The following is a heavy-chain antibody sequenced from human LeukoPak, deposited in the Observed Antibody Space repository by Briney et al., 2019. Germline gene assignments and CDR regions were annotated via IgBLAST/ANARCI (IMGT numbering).Heavy chain of an antibody. J-gene: IGHJ4*02. CDR1: GFTFSTYS. CDR3: ARGRYCSSASCYFDS. D-gene: IGHD2-2*01. Sequence: GGSLILSCAASGFTFSTYSMNWVRQAPGKGLEWISYISSSSSTIYYADSVKGRFTISRDNAKNSLYLQMDSLRDEDTAVYYCARGRYCSSASCYFDSWGQGTLVTVSS. V-gene: IGHV3-48*02. CDR2: ISSSSSTI.